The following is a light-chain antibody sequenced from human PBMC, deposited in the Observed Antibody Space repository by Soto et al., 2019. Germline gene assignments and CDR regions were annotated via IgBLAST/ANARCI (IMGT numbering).Light chain of an antibody. CDR2: DSS. CDR3: QQRSNWPLT. Sequence: EIVLTQFPATLSLSPGDGATLSCRASQSVSSYLAWYQQKRGQAPRLLIYDSSNRATGIPARFSGSGSGTDLSIIISSLEPEDFEVYYCQQRSNWPLTFGGGTKVDIK. CDR1: QSVSSY. V-gene: IGKV3-11*01. J-gene: IGKJ4*01.